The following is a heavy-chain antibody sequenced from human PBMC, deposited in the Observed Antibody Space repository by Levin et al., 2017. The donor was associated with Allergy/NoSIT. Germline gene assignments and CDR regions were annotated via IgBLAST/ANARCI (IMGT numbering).Heavy chain of an antibody. D-gene: IGHD3-10*01. CDR1: GYTFTSYA. CDR2: INTNTGNP. V-gene: IGHV7-4-1*02. CDR3: ARVSVYKYGRNANHFDY. J-gene: IGHJ4*02. Sequence: PAASVKVSCKASGYTFTSYAMNWVRQAPGQGLEWMGWINTNTGNPTYAQGFTGRFVFSLDTSVSTAYLQISSLKAEDTAVYYCARVSVYKYGRNANHFDYWGQGTLVTVSS.